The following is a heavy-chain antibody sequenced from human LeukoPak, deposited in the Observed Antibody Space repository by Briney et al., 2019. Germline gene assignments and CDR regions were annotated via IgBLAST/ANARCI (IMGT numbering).Heavy chain of an antibody. CDR3: ARQSRVFYYYDSSGFDY. V-gene: IGHV1-69*13. CDR2: IIPIFGTA. J-gene: IGHJ4*02. D-gene: IGHD3-22*01. CDR1: GDTFSSYA. Sequence: SVKVSCNASGDTFSSYAISWVRQATGQGLEWMGGIIPIFGTANYAQKFQGRVTITADESTSTAYMELSSLRSEDTAVYYCARQSRVFYYYDSSGFDYWGQETLVTVSS.